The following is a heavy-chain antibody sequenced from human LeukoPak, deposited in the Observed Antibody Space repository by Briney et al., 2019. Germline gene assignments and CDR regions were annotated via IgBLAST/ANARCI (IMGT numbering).Heavy chain of an antibody. D-gene: IGHD1-26*01. Sequence: ASVKVSCKASGYTFTGYYMHWVRQAPGQGLEWMGWINPNSGGTNYAQKFQGRVTMTRDTSISTAYMELSRLRSDDTAVYYCARDLGRIVGATTDYYYYMDVWGKGTTVTVSS. V-gene: IGHV1-2*02. CDR3: ARDLGRIVGATTDYYYYMDV. J-gene: IGHJ6*03. CDR1: GYTFTGYY. CDR2: INPNSGGT.